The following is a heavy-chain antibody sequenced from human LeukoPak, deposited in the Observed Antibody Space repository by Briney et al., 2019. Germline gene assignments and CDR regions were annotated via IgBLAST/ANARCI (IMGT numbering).Heavy chain of an antibody. CDR3: ARCSAPTGDFDY. CDR1: GGSISSGGYY. CDR2: IYYSGST. D-gene: IGHD2-15*01. V-gene: IGHV4-31*03. J-gene: IGHJ4*02. Sequence: PSQTLSLTCTVSGGSISSGGYYWRWIRQHPGKGLEWIGYIYYSGSTSYNPSLKSRVTISVDTSKNQFSLRLSSVTAADTAVYYCARCSAPTGDFDYWGQGTQGTVSS.